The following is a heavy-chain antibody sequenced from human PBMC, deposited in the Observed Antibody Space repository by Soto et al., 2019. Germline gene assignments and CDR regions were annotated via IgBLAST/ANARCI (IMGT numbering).Heavy chain of an antibody. CDR2: IIPILGIA. V-gene: IGHV1-69*08. CDR1: GGTFSSYT. Sequence: QVQLVQSGAEVKKPGSSVKVSCKASGGTFSSYTISWVRQAPGQGLEWMGRIIPILGIANYAQKFQGRVTITAVKSTSTAYMELSSLRSEDTAVYYCARDTSSSWPGDYWGQGTLVTVSS. J-gene: IGHJ4*02. D-gene: IGHD6-13*01. CDR3: ARDTSSSWPGDY.